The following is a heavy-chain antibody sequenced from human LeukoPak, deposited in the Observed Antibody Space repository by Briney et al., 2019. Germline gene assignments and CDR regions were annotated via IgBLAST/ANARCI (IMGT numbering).Heavy chain of an antibody. V-gene: IGHV1-69*04. CDR1: GGTFSSYA. CDR2: IIPILGIA. Sequence: ASVKVSCKASGGTFSSYAISWVRQAPGQGLEWMGRIIPILGIANYAQKFQGRVTITADKSTSTAYMEPSSLRSEDTAVYYCARAPTDVRYFDWLSLWGQGTLVTVSS. CDR3: ARAPTDVRYFDWLSL. J-gene: IGHJ4*02. D-gene: IGHD3-9*01.